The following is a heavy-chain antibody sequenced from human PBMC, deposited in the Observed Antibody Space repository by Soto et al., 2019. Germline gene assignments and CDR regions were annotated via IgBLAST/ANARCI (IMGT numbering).Heavy chain of an antibody. CDR2: IYYSGST. CDR1: GGSISSYY. Sequence: QVQLQESGPGLVKPSETLSLTCTVSGGSISSYYWSWIRQPPGKGLEWIGYIYYSGSTNYNPSLKSRVTISVDTSKNQFSLQLSSVTAADTAVYYCARGGPRRYCSGGSCPNPEFFDYWGQGTLVTVSS. J-gene: IGHJ4*02. V-gene: IGHV4-59*01. D-gene: IGHD2-15*01. CDR3: ARGGPRRYCSGGSCPNPEFFDY.